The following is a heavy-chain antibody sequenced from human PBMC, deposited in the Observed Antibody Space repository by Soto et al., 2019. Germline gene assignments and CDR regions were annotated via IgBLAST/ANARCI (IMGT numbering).Heavy chain of an antibody. V-gene: IGHV1-2*04. CDR3: VRPVGVGATKTDGFDI. Sequence: QVQLVQSGAEVKKPGASVKVSCKASGYTFTGHYMHWVRQAPGQGLEWMGWINPNSGGTVYAQKFQGWVTMTSDTSISTAKTEVSRPTSDDAAIYYSVRPVGVGATKTDGFDIWGQGTMVTVSS. CDR2: INPNSGGT. D-gene: IGHD1-26*01. CDR1: GYTFTGHY. J-gene: IGHJ3*02.